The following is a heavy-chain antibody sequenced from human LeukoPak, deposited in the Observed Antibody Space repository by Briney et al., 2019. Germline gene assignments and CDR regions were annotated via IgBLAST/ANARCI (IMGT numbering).Heavy chain of an antibody. CDR1: GGSISSGSYY. CDR3: ARLASEVGAAD. D-gene: IGHD6-13*01. CDR2: IYTSGST. V-gene: IGHV4-61*02. Sequence: SETLSLTCTVSGGSISSGSYYWSWIRQPAGKGLEWIGRIYTSGSTNYNPSLKSRVTISVDTSKNQFSLKLSSVTAADTAVYYCARLASEVGAADWGQGTLVTVSS. J-gene: IGHJ4*02.